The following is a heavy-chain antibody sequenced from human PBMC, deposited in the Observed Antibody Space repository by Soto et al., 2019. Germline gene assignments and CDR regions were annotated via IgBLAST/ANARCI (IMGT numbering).Heavy chain of an antibody. J-gene: IGHJ4*02. V-gene: IGHV3-30*18. CDR3: AKGYDSSGYYHFDY. CDR1: GFTFSSYG. CDR2: ISYDGSNK. Sequence: QVQLVESGGGVVQPGRSLRLSCAASGFTFSSYGMHWVRQAPGKGLEWVAVISYDGSNKYYADSVKGRFTISRDNSKNTLYLQRNSLRAEDTAVYYCAKGYDSSGYYHFDYWGQGTLVTVSS. D-gene: IGHD3-22*01.